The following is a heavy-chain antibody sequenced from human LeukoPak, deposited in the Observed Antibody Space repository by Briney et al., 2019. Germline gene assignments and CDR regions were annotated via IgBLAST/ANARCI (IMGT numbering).Heavy chain of an antibody. CDR3: ARAYCSSTCCYLGNWFDP. Sequence: SVKVSCKASGGTFSSYAISWVRQAPGQGLEWMGGIIPIFGTANYAQKFQGRVTITTDESTSTAYMELSSLRSEDTAVYYCARAYCSSTCCYLGNWFDPWGQGTLVTVSS. CDR1: GGTFSSYA. V-gene: IGHV1-69*05. J-gene: IGHJ5*02. CDR2: IIPIFGTA. D-gene: IGHD2-2*01.